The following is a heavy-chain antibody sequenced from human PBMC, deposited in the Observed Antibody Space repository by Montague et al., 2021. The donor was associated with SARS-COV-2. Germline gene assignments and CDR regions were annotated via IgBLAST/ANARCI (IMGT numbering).Heavy chain of an antibody. CDR1: GFTFSSYA. Sequence: SQRLSCAASGFTFSSYAMSWVRQAPGKGLEWVSVIYSGGSSTYYADSVKGRFTISRDNSKNTLYLQMNSLRAEDTAVYYCAKQYSSRWYPQYFQHWGQGTLVTVSS. CDR2: IYSGGSST. CDR3: AKQYSSRWYPQYFQH. V-gene: IGHV3-23*03. D-gene: IGHD6-13*01. J-gene: IGHJ1*01.